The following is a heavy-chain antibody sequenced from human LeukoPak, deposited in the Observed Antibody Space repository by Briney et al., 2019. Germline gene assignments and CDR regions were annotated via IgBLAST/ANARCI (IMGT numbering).Heavy chain of an antibody. J-gene: IGHJ6*02. D-gene: IGHD3-16*01. V-gene: IGHV4-59*01. CDR1: GGSISSYY. CDR3: ARFGVDYDMDV. Sequence: PSETLSLTCTVSGGSISSYYWTWIRQPPGKGLEWIGYIYYSGSTSYNPSLKSRLTISVDRSKNQVSLQVSSVTAADSAIYYCARFGVDYDMDVWGHGTTVTVFS. CDR2: IYYSGST.